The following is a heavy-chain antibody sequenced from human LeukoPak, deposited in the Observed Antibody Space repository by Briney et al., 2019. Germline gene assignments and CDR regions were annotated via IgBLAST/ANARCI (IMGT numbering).Heavy chain of an antibody. CDR2: ISSSSSYI. V-gene: IGHV3-21*01. D-gene: IGHD5-18*01. J-gene: IGHJ4*02. CDR3: ARERFGTAMVTVSDY. CDR1: GFTFSSYS. Sequence: PGGSLRLSCAASGFTFSSYSMNWVRQAPGKGLEWVSSISSSSSYIYYADSVKGRFTISRDNAKNSLYLQMNSLRAEDTAVYYCARERFGTAMVTVSDYWGQGTLVTVSS.